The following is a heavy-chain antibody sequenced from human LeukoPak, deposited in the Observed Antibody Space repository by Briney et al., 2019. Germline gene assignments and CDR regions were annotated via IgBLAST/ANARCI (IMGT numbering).Heavy chain of an antibody. D-gene: IGHD4-23*01. CDR1: GGSISSGSHH. V-gene: IGHV4-39*07. CDR2: IYYSRTT. J-gene: IGHJ4*02. CDR3: ARNGGNSDYDY. Sequence: SETLSLTCTVSGGSISSGSHHWGWFRQSPGKGLEWIGSIYYSRTTYYNPSLKSRVTISVDTSKNQFSLKLSSVTAADTAVYYCARNGGNSDYDYWGQGTLVTVSA.